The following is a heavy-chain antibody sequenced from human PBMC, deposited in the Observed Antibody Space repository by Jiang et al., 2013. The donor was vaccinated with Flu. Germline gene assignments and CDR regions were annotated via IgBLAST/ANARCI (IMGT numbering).Heavy chain of an antibody. V-gene: IGHV5-51*01. Sequence: GAEVKKPGESLKISCKGSGYSFSTYWIAWVRQMPGKGLEWMGIIFPADSDTRYSPSFQGRVTTSVDKSINTAFLQWSSLRASDTAMYYCARRSGSYTYWGQGTPGHRLF. CDR3: ARRSGSYTY. CDR1: GYSFSTYW. J-gene: IGHJ4*02. CDR2: IFPADSDT. D-gene: IGHD1-26*01.